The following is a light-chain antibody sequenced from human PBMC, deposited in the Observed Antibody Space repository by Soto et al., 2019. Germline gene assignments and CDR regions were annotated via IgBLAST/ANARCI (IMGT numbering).Light chain of an antibody. V-gene: IGLV2-14*01. CDR3: NSYTTSDTWV. J-gene: IGLJ3*02. CDR1: SSDVGAYKF. Sequence: QSVPTQPASVSESPGQSITISCTGSSSDVGAYKFVSWYQQIPGKAPKLMIYDVSYRPSGVSNRFSGSKSGNTASLTISGLQTEDEADYYCNSYTTSDTWVFGGGTKLTVL. CDR2: DVS.